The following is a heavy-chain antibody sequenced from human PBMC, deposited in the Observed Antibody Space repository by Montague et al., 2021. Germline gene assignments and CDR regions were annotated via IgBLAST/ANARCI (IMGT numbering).Heavy chain of an antibody. CDR1: GGSFSGYY. D-gene: IGHD2-15*01. V-gene: IGHV4-34*01. CDR3: AGGIYVAVLLVATGWFDA. CDR2: ISHNGST. J-gene: IGHJ5*02. Sequence: SETLSLTCTVYGGSFSGYYWNWICQSPGKGLEWIGEISHNGSTSYNPSLKSRVTMSVDTSKKQFSLDLNSVTAADTAVYYCAGGIYVAVLLVATGWFDAWGQGTLVTVSS.